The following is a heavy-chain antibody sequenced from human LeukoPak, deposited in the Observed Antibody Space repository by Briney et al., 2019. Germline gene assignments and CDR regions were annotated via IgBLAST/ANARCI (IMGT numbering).Heavy chain of an antibody. J-gene: IGHJ4*02. CDR2: ISSSSSTI. V-gene: IGHV3-48*01. D-gene: IGHD4/OR15-4a*01. CDR3: ARDPGAFPYFFDS. Sequence: GGSLRLSCAASGFTFSSYSMNWVRQAPGKGLEWVSYISSSSSTIYYADSVRGRFTISRDNSKNTLYLQMNSLRVEDTAVYFCARDPGAFPYFFDSWGQGTLVTVSS. CDR1: GFTFSSYS.